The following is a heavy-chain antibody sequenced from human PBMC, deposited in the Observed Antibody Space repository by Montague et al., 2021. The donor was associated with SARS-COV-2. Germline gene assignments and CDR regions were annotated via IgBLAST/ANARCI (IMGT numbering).Heavy chain of an antibody. CDR1: GWRISSGGHY. Sequence: TLSLTCTVSGWRISSGGHYWNWIRQVPGRGLEWIGSIYYSGSTYYNPSLKGRFSISVDTFRNQFSLKVKSLTAADTAKYFCARGLFYPSQRKGHFEHWGLGTLATVSS. CDR2: IYYSGST. D-gene: IGHD2/OR15-2a*01. V-gene: IGHV4-31*03. CDR3: ARGLFYPSQRKGHFEH. J-gene: IGHJ4*02.